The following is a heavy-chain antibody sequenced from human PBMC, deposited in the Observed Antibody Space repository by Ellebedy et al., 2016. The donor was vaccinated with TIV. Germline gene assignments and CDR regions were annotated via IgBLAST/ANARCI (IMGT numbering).Heavy chain of an antibody. V-gene: IGHV4-31*03. Sequence: MPSETLSLTCTVSGASITSGDYRWTWIRHQPGKGLEWIGYNSYSGSRNQTPPLTSRVIISLDTSKNQFSLNLSSVTAADTAVYYCARILGLPGSFGWFDPWGQGRLVTVSS. D-gene: IGHD1-20*01. CDR1: GASITSGDYR. CDR3: ARILGLPGSFGWFDP. J-gene: IGHJ5*02. CDR2: NSYSGSR.